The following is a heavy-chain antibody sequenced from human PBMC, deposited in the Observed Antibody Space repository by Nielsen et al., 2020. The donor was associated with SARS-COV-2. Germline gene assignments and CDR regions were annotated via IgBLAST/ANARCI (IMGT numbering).Heavy chain of an antibody. V-gene: IGHV4-4*02. CDR2: IYHSGST. Sequence: SEILSLTCAVSGGSISSSNWWSWVRQPPGKGLEWIGEIYHSGSTNYNPSLKSRVTISVDKSKNQFSLKLSSVTAADTAVYYCARSHSGSYRFDPWGQGTLVTVSS. J-gene: IGHJ5*02. CDR1: GGSISSSNW. CDR3: ARSHSGSYRFDP. D-gene: IGHD1-26*01.